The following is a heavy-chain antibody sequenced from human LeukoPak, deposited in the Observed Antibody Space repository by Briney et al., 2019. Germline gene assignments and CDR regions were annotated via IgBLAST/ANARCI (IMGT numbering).Heavy chain of an antibody. D-gene: IGHD6-13*01. Sequence: GASVKVSCKASGYTFTGYYLHWVRQAPGQGLEWMGRINPNSGGANYAQKFQGRVAMTRDTSTSIAYMEVSRLRSNDTAVYFCARDAYSSTTFDYWGQGTLVTVSS. CDR1: GYTFTGYY. V-gene: IGHV1-2*06. CDR3: ARDAYSSTTFDY. CDR2: INPNSGGA. J-gene: IGHJ4*02.